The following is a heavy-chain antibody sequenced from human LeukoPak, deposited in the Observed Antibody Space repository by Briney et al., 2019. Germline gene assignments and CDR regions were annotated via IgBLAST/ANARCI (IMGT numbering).Heavy chain of an antibody. CDR3: ARHVILLDSSGYEAGAFDI. D-gene: IGHD3-22*01. J-gene: IGHJ3*02. V-gene: IGHV4-59*08. Sequence: PSETLSLTCTVSGGSISSYYWSWIRQPPGKGLEWIGYIYYSGSTNYNPSLKSRVTISVDTSKNQFSLKLSSVTAADTAVYYCARHVILLDSSGYEAGAFDIWGQGTIVTVSS. CDR1: GGSISSYY. CDR2: IYYSGST.